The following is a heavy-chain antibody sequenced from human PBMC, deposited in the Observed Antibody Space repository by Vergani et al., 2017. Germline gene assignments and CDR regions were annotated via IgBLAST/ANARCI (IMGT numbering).Heavy chain of an antibody. V-gene: IGHV3-33*01. CDR3: ARDLRFLCKRVDP. Sequence: QVQLVESGGGVVQPGRSLRLSCAASGFTFNQYGMHWVRQAPGKGLEWVAVTWYDGNNKQYADSVKGRFTISRDNSKSTMYLQMNSLRDEDTGVYYCARDLRFLCKRVDPWGQGTLVTVSS. CDR2: TWYDGNNK. D-gene: IGHD3-3*01. CDR1: GFTFNQYG. J-gene: IGHJ5*02.